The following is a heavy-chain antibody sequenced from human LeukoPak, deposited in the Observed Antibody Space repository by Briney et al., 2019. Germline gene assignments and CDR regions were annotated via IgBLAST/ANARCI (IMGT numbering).Heavy chain of an antibody. V-gene: IGHV3-49*04. CDR1: GFTFGDYA. Sequence: GGSLRLSCTASGFTFGDYAMNWVRQAPGKGLEWVGFIRSKAYNGTTEYAASVKGRFTISRDDSKSIAYLQMNSLKTEDTAVFYCTTRSGSFDYWGQGTLVTVSS. CDR3: TTRSGSFDY. CDR2: IRSKAYNGTT. D-gene: IGHD1-26*01. J-gene: IGHJ4*02.